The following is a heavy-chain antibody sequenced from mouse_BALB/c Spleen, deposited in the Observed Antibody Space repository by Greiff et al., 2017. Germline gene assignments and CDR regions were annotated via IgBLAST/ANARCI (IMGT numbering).Heavy chain of an antibody. J-gene: IGHJ2*01. CDR1: GYTFTSYW. Sequence: QVQLQQPGAELVKPGAPVKLSCKASGYTFTSYWMNWVKQRPGRGLEWIGRIDPSDSETHYNQKFKDKATLTVDKSSSTAYIQLSSLTSEDSAVYYCARGGMITTGYFDDWGQGTTLTVSA. V-gene: IGHV1-69*02. D-gene: IGHD2-4*01. CDR2: IDPSDSET. CDR3: ARGGMITTGYFDD.